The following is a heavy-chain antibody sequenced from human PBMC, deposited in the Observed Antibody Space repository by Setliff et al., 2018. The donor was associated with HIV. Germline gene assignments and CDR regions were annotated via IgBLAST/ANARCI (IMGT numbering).Heavy chain of an antibody. J-gene: IGHJ6*02. CDR1: GLIFSSYE. D-gene: IGHD3-10*01. CDR3: ARKLRPGHGVDV. V-gene: IGHV3-48*03. CDR2: IGGHGSII. Sequence: PGGSLRLSCAASGLIFSSYEMNWVRQAPGKGLEWISFIGGHGSIIHYADSVKGRFTISRDNAKNSVYLQMHSLRVEDTAVYYCARKLRPGHGVDVWGQGTTVTSP.